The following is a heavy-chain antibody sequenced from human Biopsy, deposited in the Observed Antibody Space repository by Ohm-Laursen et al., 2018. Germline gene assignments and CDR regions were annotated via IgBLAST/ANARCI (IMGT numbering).Heavy chain of an antibody. J-gene: IGHJ6*02. CDR3: ARQKGFYGDPYYYGMDV. Sequence: SLRLSCAAPGFDFSTYPMNWVRLAPGKGLEWVSSLSSSSSFIYYADSVKGRFTISRHKAKNSLFLQMDSLRAEDTAVYYCARQKGFYGDPYYYGMDVWGQGTTVTVSS. CDR2: LSSSSSFI. V-gene: IGHV3-21*01. CDR1: GFDFSTYP. D-gene: IGHD4-17*01.